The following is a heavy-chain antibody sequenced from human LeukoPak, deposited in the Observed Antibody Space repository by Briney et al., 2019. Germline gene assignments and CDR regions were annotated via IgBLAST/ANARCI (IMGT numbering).Heavy chain of an antibody. Sequence: GGSLRLSCAASGFTFSSYAMHWVRQAPGKGLEWMAAMSYDGGNKYYADSVKGRFTISRDNSKNTLYLEMNSLRADDTAVYYCARVKGSSWPEWEYAFDIWGQGTMVTVSS. J-gene: IGHJ3*02. D-gene: IGHD6-13*01. CDR3: ARVKGSSWPEWEYAFDI. CDR1: GFTFSSYA. V-gene: IGHV3-30*01. CDR2: MSYDGGNK.